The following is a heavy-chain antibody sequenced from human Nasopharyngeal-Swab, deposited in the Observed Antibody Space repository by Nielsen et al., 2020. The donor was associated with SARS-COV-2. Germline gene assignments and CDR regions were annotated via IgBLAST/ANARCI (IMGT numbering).Heavy chain of an antibody. D-gene: IGHD3-22*01. CDR3: ARAGRYYDSSGYYPLGGMDV. V-gene: IGHV4-61*01. CDR1: GGSVSSGSYY. CDR2: IYYSGST. J-gene: IGHJ6*02. Sequence: SETLSLTCTVSGGSVSSGSYYWSWIRQPPGKGLEWIGYIYYSGSTNYNPSLKSRVTISVDTSKNQFSLKLSSVTAADTAVYYCARAGRYYDSSGYYPLGGMDVWGQGTTVTVSS.